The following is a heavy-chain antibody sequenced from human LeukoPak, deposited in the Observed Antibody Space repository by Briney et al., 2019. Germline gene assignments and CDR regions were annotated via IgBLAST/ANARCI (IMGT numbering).Heavy chain of an antibody. CDR2: IYSGGST. Sequence: GGSLRLSCAASGFTVSSNYMSWVRQAPGKGLEWVSVIYSGGSTYYADSVKGKFTISRDNSKNTLYLQMNSLRAEDTAVYYCAKEPDYDFWSRQRFDPWGQGTLVTVSS. CDR1: GFTVSSNY. J-gene: IGHJ5*02. D-gene: IGHD3-3*01. CDR3: AKEPDYDFWSRQRFDP. V-gene: IGHV3-66*01.